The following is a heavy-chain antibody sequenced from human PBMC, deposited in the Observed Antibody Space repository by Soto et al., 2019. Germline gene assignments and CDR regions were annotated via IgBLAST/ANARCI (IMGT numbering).Heavy chain of an antibody. V-gene: IGHV1-69*01. Sequence: QVQLVQSGAEVKKPGSSVKVSCKASGGTFSSYAISWVRQAPGQGLEWMGGIIPIFGTANYAQKFQGRVTITADESTSTAYMELSRLRSEDTAVYYCATGYYYDSSGYYYEDFDYWGQGTLVTVSS. J-gene: IGHJ4*02. CDR2: IIPIFGTA. CDR1: GGTFSSYA. D-gene: IGHD3-22*01. CDR3: ATGYYYDSSGYYYEDFDY.